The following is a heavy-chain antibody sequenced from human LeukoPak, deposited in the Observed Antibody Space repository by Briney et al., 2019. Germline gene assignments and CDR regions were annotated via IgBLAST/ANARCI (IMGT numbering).Heavy chain of an antibody. CDR3: AKLPTIFGVADSFDI. D-gene: IGHD3-3*01. CDR2: ISDRGKT. CDR1: GITFSRYD. J-gene: IGHJ3*02. V-gene: IGHV3-23*01. Sequence: GGALTLSCQASGITFSRYDMSWLGQAPGKGLEWIGAISDRGKTDYADSVKGRFTISRDNSKNTLYLQLSSLRAEDTAMYYCAKLPTIFGVADSFDIWGQGTFVTVSS.